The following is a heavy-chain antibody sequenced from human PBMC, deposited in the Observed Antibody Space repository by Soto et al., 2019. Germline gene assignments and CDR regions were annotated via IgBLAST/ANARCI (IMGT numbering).Heavy chain of an antibody. CDR1: GYKFTSYG. J-gene: IGHJ4*02. D-gene: IGHD6-19*01. V-gene: IGHV1-18*01. CDR3: ARDQWMVPRGGYD. Sequence: QIHLVQSGPEVQKPGASVKVSCKASGYKFTSYGITWVRQAPGQGLEWMGWISGYNGDTKFGQKVQGRVTLTTDTSTSTAYMELRSLRSDDTAVYYCARDQWMVPRGGYDWGQGTLVTVSS. CDR2: ISGYNGDT.